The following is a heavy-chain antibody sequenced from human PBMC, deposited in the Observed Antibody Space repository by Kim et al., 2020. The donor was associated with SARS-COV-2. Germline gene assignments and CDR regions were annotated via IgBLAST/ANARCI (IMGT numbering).Heavy chain of an antibody. Sequence: TLSLTCAISGDSVSSNNAAWNWIRQSPSRGLEWLGRTYYRSKWYNDYVVSVKSRITINPDTSKNQLSLQLDSVTPEDTAVYYCARRFGGTGSAFDVWGQGTMVIVTS. CDR3: ARRFGGTGSAFDV. D-gene: IGHD3-10*01. CDR1: GDSVSSNNAA. J-gene: IGHJ3*01. V-gene: IGHV6-1*01. CDR2: TYYRSKWYN.